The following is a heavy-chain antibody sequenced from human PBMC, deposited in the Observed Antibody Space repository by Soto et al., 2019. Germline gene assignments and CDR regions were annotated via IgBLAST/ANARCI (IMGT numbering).Heavy chain of an antibody. Sequence: PSQTLSLTCAISGDSVSSNSAAWNWIRQSPSRGLEWLGRTYYRSKWYNDYAVSVKSRITINPDTSKNQFSLQLNSVTPEDTAVYYCARGSSTKYYDFWSGSRCLDYWGQGTLVTVST. CDR1: GDSVSSNSAA. V-gene: IGHV6-1*01. CDR2: TYYRSKWYN. J-gene: IGHJ4*02. CDR3: ARGSSTKYYDFWSGSRCLDY. D-gene: IGHD3-3*01.